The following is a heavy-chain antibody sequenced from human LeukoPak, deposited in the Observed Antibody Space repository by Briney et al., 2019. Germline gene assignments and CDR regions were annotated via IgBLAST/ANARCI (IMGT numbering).Heavy chain of an antibody. CDR3: ARETTWGTGYYDSPGAFDI. V-gene: IGHV4-39*02. D-gene: IGHD3-22*01. CDR1: GGSISSSSYY. J-gene: IGHJ4*02. CDR2: IYYSGST. Sequence: MTSETLSLTCTVSGGSISSSSYYWGWIRQPPGKGLEWIGSIYYSGSTYYNPSLKSRVTISVDTSKNQFSLKLSSVTAADTAVYYCARETTWGTGYYDSPGAFDIWGQGTLVTVSS.